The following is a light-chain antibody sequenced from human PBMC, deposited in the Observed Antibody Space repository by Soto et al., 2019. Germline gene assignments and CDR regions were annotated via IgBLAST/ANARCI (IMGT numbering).Light chain of an antibody. V-gene: IGKV3-20*01. CDR3: HQCGNSWWT. CDR2: GAS. Sequence: ETVLTQSPGSLSLSPGETATLSCRASQRVSSTYLDWYQQKPGHAPRVLIYGASSRSTGIPDRFSGSGSGTDFTLTISRLEPEDFAVYYCHQCGNSWWTFGQGTKVEIK. J-gene: IGKJ1*01. CDR1: QRVSSTY.